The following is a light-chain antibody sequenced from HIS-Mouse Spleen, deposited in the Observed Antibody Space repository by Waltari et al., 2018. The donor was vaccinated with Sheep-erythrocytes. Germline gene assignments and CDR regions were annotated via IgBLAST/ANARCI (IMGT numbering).Light chain of an antibody. CDR1: SSDVGGYNY. V-gene: IGLV2-11*01. J-gene: IGLJ1*01. Sequence: QSALTQPRSVSGSPGQSVTISCTGTSSDVGGYNYVPWYQQHPGKAPKLMIYDVSTRPSGVPDRFSGSKSGNTASLIISGRQAEDEADYYCCSYAGSYNHVFATGTKVTVL. CDR3: CSYAGSYNHV. CDR2: DVS.